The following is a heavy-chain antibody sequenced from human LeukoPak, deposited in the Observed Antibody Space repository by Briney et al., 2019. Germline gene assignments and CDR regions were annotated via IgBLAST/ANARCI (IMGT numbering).Heavy chain of an antibody. D-gene: IGHD1-26*01. CDR3: ARVPVNIWENWFDP. CDR1: GGSFSTSSYS. V-gene: IGHV4-39*07. Sequence: SETLSLTCTVSGGSFSTSSYSWGWIRQPPGKGLEGIGTIYYTGSTNYNPSLKSRVTISVDTSKTQSSLKLNSVTAADTAVYYCARVPVNIWENWFDPWGQGTLVTVSS. J-gene: IGHJ5*02. CDR2: IYYTGST.